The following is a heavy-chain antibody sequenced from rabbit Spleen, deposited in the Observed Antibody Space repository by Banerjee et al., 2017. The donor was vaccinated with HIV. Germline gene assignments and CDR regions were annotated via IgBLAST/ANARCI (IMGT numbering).Heavy chain of an antibody. CDR2: IDAGSSGFT. Sequence: QSLEASGGDLVKPGASLTLTCTASGVSFSSSSYICWVRQAPGKGLEWIACIDAGSSGFTYFATWAKGRFTCSKTSSTTVTLQMTRLTAADTATYFCARDTSSSFSSYGMDLWGPGTLVTVS. D-gene: IGHD1-1*01. V-gene: IGHV1S40*01. CDR3: ARDTSSSFSSYGMDL. CDR1: GVSFSSSSY. J-gene: IGHJ6*01.